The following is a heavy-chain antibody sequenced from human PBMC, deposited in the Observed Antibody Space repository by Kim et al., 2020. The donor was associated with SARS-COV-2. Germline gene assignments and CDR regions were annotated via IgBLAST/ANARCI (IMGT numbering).Heavy chain of an antibody. Sequence: NHSGSTNYTPSYKSRVTISVDTSKNQFSLKLSSVTAADTAVYYCARGGINWGQGTLVTVSS. CDR3: ARGGIN. V-gene: IGHV4-34*13. J-gene: IGHJ4*02. D-gene: IGHD3-16*01. CDR2: NHSGST.